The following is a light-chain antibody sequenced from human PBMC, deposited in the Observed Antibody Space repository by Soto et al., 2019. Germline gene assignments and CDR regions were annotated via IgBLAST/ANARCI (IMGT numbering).Light chain of an antibody. CDR1: SSDVGGYNY. CDR3: ISYRSGSTLV. Sequence: QSALTQPASVSGSPGQSISISCTGTSSDVGGYNYVSWYQQHPGKAPKLIIYEVTNRPPGVSNRFSGSKSGNTASLTISGLQAEDEADYSCISYRSGSTLVFGGGTKLTVL. J-gene: IGLJ3*02. V-gene: IGLV2-14*01. CDR2: EVT.